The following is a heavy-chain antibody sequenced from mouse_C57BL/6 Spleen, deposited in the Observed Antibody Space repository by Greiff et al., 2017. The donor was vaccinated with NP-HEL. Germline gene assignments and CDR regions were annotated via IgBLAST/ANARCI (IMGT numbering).Heavy chain of an antibody. CDR1: GYSITSGYY. Sequence: VQLKESGPGLVKPSQSLSLTCSVTGYSITSGYYWNWIRQFPGNKLEWMGYISYDGSNNYNPSLKNRISITRDTSKNQFFLKLNSVTTEDTATYYGAREDGYGSSLYYFDYWGQGTTLTVSS. CDR3: AREDGYGSSLYYFDY. J-gene: IGHJ2*01. D-gene: IGHD1-1*01. CDR2: ISYDGSN. V-gene: IGHV3-6*01.